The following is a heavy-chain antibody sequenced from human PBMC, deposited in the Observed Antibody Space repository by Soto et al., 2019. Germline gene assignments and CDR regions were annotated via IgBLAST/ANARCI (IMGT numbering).Heavy chain of an antibody. J-gene: IGHJ4*02. CDR2: IWYDGSNK. Sequence: GGSLRLSCAASGFTFSSYGMHWVRQAPGKGLEWVAVIWYDGSNKYYADSVKGRFTISRDNSKNTLYLQMNSLRAAVTAVYYSARSGTEITYYYFVYSGQRTLVT. CDR1: GFTFSSYG. CDR3: ARSGTEITYYYFVY. V-gene: IGHV3-33*08. D-gene: IGHD3-16*01.